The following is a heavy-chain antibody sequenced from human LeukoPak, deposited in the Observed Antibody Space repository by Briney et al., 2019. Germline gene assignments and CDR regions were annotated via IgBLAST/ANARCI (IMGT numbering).Heavy chain of an antibody. CDR2: ISFDGSKK. V-gene: IGHV3-30*04. CDR1: GFTFNGFA. Sequence: PGRSLRLSCAASGFTFNGFAMHWVRQAPDKELEWVAVISFDGSKKYYADSVKGRFTISRDNSENTVYMQMNSLRPEDTAVYYCARDQYSSGWYQAGYWGQGTLVTVSS. CDR3: ARDQYSSGWYQAGY. J-gene: IGHJ4*02. D-gene: IGHD6-19*01.